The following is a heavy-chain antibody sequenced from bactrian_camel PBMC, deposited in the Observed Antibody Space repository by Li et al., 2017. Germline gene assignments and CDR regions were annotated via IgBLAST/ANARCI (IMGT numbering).Heavy chain of an antibody. J-gene: IGHJ6*01. CDR2: ITSDGVR. CDR1: DYTYC. CDR3: AARGPYCYTKLSVADFTY. D-gene: IGHD2*01. Sequence: HVQLVESGGGLVQPGGSLRLSCAASDYTYCVAWFRQAPGNDRERVAQITSDGVREYADSVKGRFTISRDNAKNTVFLQMNSVKAEDTAMYYCAARGPYCYTKLSVADFTYWGQGTQVTVS. V-gene: IGHV3S53*01.